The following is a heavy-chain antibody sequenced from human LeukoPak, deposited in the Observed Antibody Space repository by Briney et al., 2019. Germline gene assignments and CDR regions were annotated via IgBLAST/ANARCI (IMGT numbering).Heavy chain of an antibody. CDR1: GYTFSTYG. D-gene: IGHD2-2*01. Sequence: GASVKVSCKASGYTFSTYGISWVRQAPGQGLEWMGWSSDYDPDRNYAQKFQGRVTMTTATSTSTAYMELRSLRSDDTAVYFCARALQLVVPSIVSPTYYYYGMDVWGQGTTVTVSS. CDR2: SSDYDPDR. CDR3: ARALQLVVPSIVSPTYYYYGMDV. V-gene: IGHV1-18*01. J-gene: IGHJ6*02.